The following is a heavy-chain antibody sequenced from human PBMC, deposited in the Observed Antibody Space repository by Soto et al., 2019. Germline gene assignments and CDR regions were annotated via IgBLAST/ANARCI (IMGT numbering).Heavy chain of an antibody. CDR1: GYTFSTYW. CDR2: IYPGDSDT. CDR3: ARKFAPEFFDS. Sequence: PGESLTISCKGSGYTFSTYWLAWVRQMHGKGLEWMGSIYPGDSDTKYSPAFQGQVTISADKSINTAYLQWTSLEASDTAMYYCARKFAPEFFDSWGQGTLVTVSS. J-gene: IGHJ4*02. V-gene: IGHV5-51*01. D-gene: IGHD3-10*01.